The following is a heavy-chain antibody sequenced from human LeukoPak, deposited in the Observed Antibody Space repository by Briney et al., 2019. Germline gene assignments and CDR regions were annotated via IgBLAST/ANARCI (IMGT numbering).Heavy chain of an antibody. V-gene: IGHV4-39*01. CDR3: ARQWGRYCSGGSCYLTSGP. J-gene: IGHJ5*02. Sequence: SETLPLTCTVSGGSLSSSSYHWGWIRQPPGKGLEWIGSIYYSGSTYYNPSLKRRVTISVDTSKNQFSLKLSSVTAADTAVYYCARQWGRYCSGGSCYLTSGPWGQGTLVTVSS. CDR1: GGSLSSSSYH. CDR2: IYYSGST. D-gene: IGHD2-15*01.